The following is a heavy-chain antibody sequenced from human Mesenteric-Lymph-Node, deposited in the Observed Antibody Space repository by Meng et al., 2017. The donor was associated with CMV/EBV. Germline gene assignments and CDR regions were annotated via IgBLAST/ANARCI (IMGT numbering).Heavy chain of an antibody. CDR3: ARDRDADYYYYGMDV. Sequence: GESLKISCAVSGFTFSNYAMSWVRQAPGKGLEWVSAISGRGDSSYYADSVKGRFTISRDNSKNTLYLQMNSLRAEDTAVYYCARDRDADYYYYGMDVWGQGTTVTVSS. V-gene: IGHV3-23*01. CDR1: GFTFSNYA. CDR2: ISGRGDSS. J-gene: IGHJ6*02. D-gene: IGHD2-2*01.